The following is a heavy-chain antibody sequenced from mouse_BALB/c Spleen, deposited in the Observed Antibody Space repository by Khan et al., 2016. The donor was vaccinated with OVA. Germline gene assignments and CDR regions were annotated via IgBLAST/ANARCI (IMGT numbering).Heavy chain of an antibody. D-gene: IGHD2-2*01. CDR3: AKREKYGYDPSWFAY. V-gene: IGHV1-61*01. CDR2: IDPSDSET. J-gene: IGHJ3*01. CDR1: GYTFTSYW. Sequence: QVQLQQPGAELVRPGASVKLSCKASGYTFTSYWMNWVKQRPGHGLEWIGRIDPSDSETHYNQMFKDKATLTVVKSSSTAYMQLRSLTSEDPAVYNCAKREKYGYDPSWFAYWGQGTLVTVSA.